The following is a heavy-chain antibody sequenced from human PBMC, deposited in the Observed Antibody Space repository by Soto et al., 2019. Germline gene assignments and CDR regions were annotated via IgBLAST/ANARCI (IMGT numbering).Heavy chain of an antibody. Sequence: GGSLRLSCAASGFTFSSYAMNWVRQAPGKGLEWVSYISGRSSTIYYADSVGGRFTISRDNVGNSLYLQMDSLRYEDTAIYYCARANYYISGLDYWGQGILVTVSS. CDR2: ISGRSSTI. D-gene: IGHD3-10*01. V-gene: IGHV3-48*02. CDR1: GFTFSSYA. CDR3: ARANYYISGLDY. J-gene: IGHJ4*02.